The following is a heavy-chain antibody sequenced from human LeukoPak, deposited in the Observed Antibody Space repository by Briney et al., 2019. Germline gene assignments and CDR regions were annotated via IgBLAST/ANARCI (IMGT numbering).Heavy chain of an antibody. D-gene: IGHD3-3*01. CDR2: IYSGGST. CDR1: GFTVSSNY. Sequence: LSGGSLRLSCAASGFTVSSNYMSWVRQAPGKGLEWVSVIYSGGSTYYADSVKGRFTISRDNSKNTLYLQMNSLRAEDTAVYYCATGPTLITIFGVVREVGYYYGMDVWGQGTTVTVSS. V-gene: IGHV3-53*01. J-gene: IGHJ6*02. CDR3: ATGPTLITIFGVVREVGYYYGMDV.